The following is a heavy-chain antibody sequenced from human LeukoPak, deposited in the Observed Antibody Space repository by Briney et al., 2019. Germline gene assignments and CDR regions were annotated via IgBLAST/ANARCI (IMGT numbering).Heavy chain of an antibody. J-gene: IGHJ4*02. CDR3: ARTRYSGYDPFDY. Sequence: SETLSLTCAVYGGSFSGYYGSGLGRPRGKGLEWIGEINHSGSTNYNPSLKSRITISVDTSKNQFSLKLSSVTAADTAVYYCARTRYSGYDPFDYWGQGTLVTVSS. D-gene: IGHD5-12*01. CDR2: INHSGST. V-gene: IGHV4-34*01. CDR1: GGSFSGYY.